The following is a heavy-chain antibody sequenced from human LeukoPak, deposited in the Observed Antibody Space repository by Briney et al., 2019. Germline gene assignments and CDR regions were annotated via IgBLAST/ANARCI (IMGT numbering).Heavy chain of an antibody. CDR1: GFTFSSYG. CDR3: TKGLRIAAAALDY. Sequence: HPGGSLRLSCAASGFTFSSYGMHWVRQAPGKGLEWVAFIRYDGSNKYYADSVKGRFTISRDNSKNTLYLQMNSLRAEDTAVYYCTKGLRIAAAALDYWGQGTLVTVSS. J-gene: IGHJ4*02. D-gene: IGHD6-13*01. CDR2: IRYDGSNK. V-gene: IGHV3-30*02.